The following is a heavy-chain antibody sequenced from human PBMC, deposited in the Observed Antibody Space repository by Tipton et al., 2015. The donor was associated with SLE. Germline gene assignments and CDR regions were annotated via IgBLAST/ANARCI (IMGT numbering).Heavy chain of an antibody. D-gene: IGHD4-17*01. J-gene: IGHJ4*02. Sequence: SLRLSCAASGFPFSSYQMHWVRHVPGKGLDWVSHISLSGDRIYYADSVKGRFAISRDNAKNSLYLQMNSLRAEDTAVYYCARDVTTVTSYYFDYWGQGTLVTVSS. V-gene: IGHV3-48*03. CDR3: ARDVTTVTSYYFDY. CDR2: ISLSGDRI. CDR1: GFPFSSYQ.